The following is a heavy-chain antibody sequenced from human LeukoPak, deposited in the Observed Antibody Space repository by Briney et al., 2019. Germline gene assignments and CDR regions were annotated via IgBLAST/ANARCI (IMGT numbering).Heavy chain of an antibody. CDR3: ARETGYSSPTDYAGFDP. J-gene: IGHJ5*02. V-gene: IGHV4-39*07. CDR1: GFTFSSYS. Sequence: NPGGSLRLSCAASGFTFSSYSMNWVRQPPGKGLEWIGSIYYSGSTYYNPSLKSRVTISVDTSKNQFSLKLSSVTAADTAVYYCARETGYSSPTDYAGFDPWGQGTLVTVSS. CDR2: IYYSGST. D-gene: IGHD6-19*01.